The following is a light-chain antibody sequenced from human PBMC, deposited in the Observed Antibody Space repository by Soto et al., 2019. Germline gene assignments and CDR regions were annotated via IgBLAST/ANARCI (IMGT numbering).Light chain of an antibody. J-gene: IGKJ2*01. CDR2: DAS. V-gene: IGKV1-5*01. CDR3: QQYNSYPYT. Sequence: DIQMTQSPSTLSASVGDRVTITCRASQSISSWLAWYQQKPGKAPKLLIYDASSLESGVPSRFSGSGSGTEFTLTISSLQTDDFAIYYCQQYNSYPYTFGQGTKLEIK. CDR1: QSISSW.